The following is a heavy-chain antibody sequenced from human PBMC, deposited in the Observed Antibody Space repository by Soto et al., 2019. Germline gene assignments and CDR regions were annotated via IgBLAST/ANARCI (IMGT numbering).Heavy chain of an antibody. D-gene: IGHD3-3*01. V-gene: IGHV4-39*01. CDR1: GGSISSSSYY. CDR2: IYYSGST. J-gene: IGHJ6*02. Sequence: PSETPSLTCTVPGGSISSSSYYWCWILHPPGKGLEWIGSIYYSGSTYYNPSLKSRVTISVDTSKNQFSLKLSSVTAADTAVYYCARRRLRFLEYYYYGMDVWGQGTTVTVSS. CDR3: ARRRLRFLEYYYYGMDV.